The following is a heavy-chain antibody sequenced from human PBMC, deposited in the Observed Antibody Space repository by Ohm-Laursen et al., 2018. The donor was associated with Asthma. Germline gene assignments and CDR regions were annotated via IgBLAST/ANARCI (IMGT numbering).Heavy chain of an antibody. CDR3: ARGFGIYYGAGAIDS. CDR1: GGSISGDAYC. V-gene: IGHV4-31*02. D-gene: IGHD4/OR15-4a*01. CDR2: IDDSGST. Sequence: TLSLTCTVSGGSISGDAYCWGWIRQVPGKGLAWLGYIDDSGSTFYNPSLKSRITISVDTSKNQVSLRLNSATAADTAVYYCARGFGIYYGAGAIDSWGQGTRVTVSS. J-gene: IGHJ4*02.